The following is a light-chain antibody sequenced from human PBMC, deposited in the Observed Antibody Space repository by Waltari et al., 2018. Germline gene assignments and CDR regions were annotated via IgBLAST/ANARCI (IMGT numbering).Light chain of an antibody. CDR1: SLRRFY. CDR3: HSRDSSSTRV. Sequence: SSKLTQDPAVSVALGQTVKITCQGDSLRRFYVSWYQQRPGQAPVLVFYGQDDRPSGIPERFSGSTSGDTAYLTITGAQADDEADYYCHSRDSSSTRVFGGGTRLTV. V-gene: IGLV3-19*01. CDR2: GQD. J-gene: IGLJ2*01.